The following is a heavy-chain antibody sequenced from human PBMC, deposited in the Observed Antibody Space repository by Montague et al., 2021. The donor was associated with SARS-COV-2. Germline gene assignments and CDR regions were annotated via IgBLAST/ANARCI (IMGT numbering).Heavy chain of an antibody. CDR1: GDSVKTNLYY. J-gene: IGHJ4*02. CDR3: ANADRCSSGSCYSPFDS. D-gene: IGHD2-15*01. Sequence: SDTVSLTRTVSGDSVKTNLYYWGWIREPPGKRLEWIGNIYYTGTTYYNPSLKSRVTMSVDTSKNQFSLKLTSVTAADTAVYYCANADRCSSGSCYSPFDSWGQGSLVTVSS. CDR2: IYYTGTT. V-gene: IGHV4-39*01.